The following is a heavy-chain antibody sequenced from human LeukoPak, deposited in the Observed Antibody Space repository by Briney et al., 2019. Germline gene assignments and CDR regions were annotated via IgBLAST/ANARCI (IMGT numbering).Heavy chain of an antibody. CDR2: IYYSGST. CDR1: GGSISSSSYY. J-gene: IGHJ4*02. CDR3: AREGSTPN. Sequence: SETLSLTCTVSGGSISSSSYYWGWIRQPPGKGLEWIGSIYYSGSTYYNPSLKSRVTISVDTSKNQFSLKLSSVTAADTAVYYCAREGSTPNWGQGTLVTVSS. V-gene: IGHV4-39*07.